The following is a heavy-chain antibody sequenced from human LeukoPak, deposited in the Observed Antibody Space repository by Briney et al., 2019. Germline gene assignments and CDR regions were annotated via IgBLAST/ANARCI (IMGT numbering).Heavy chain of an antibody. Sequence: SVKVSCKASGGTFSSYAISWVRQAPGQGLEWMGGIIPIFGTANYAQKFQGRVTITADESTSTAYMELSSLRSEDTAVYYCAWVGSGVLYAFDIWGQGAMVTVSS. D-gene: IGHD3-3*01. CDR1: GGTFSSYA. J-gene: IGHJ3*02. CDR3: AWVGSGVLYAFDI. CDR2: IIPIFGTA. V-gene: IGHV1-69*13.